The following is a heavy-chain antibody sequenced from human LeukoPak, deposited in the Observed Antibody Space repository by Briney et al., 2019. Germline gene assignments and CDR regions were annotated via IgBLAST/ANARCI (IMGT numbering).Heavy chain of an antibody. J-gene: IGHJ5*02. D-gene: IGHD3-3*01. Sequence: SETLSLTCAVYGGSFSGYYWSWIRQPPGKGLEWIGEINHSGSTNYNPSLKSRVTISVDTSKNQFSLKLSPVTAADTAVYYCARRGRITVFGVVSHAIPSFDPWGQGTLVTVSS. CDR1: GGSFSGYY. V-gene: IGHV4-34*01. CDR3: ARRGRITVFGVVSHAIPSFDP. CDR2: INHSGST.